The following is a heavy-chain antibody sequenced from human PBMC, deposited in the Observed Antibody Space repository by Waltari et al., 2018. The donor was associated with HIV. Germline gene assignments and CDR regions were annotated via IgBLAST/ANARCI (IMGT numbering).Heavy chain of an antibody. D-gene: IGHD3-9*01. CDR3: ARHRSDILTGNNWFDP. CDR1: GGSISSSSYY. V-gene: IGHV4-39*01. CDR2: IYYSGST. J-gene: IGHJ5*02. Sequence: QLQLQESGPGLVKPSETLSLTCTVSGGSISSSSYYWGWIRQPPGKGLEWIGSIYYSGSTYYNPSLKSRVTISVDTSKNQFSLKLSSVTAADTAVYYCARHRSDILTGNNWFDPWGQGTLVTVSS.